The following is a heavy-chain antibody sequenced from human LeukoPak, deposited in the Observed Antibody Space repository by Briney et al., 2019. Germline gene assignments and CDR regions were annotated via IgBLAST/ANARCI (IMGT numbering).Heavy chain of an antibody. CDR2: IYYSGST. J-gene: IGHJ6*02. V-gene: IGHV4-59*01. Sequence: SETLSLTCTVSGGSISSYYWSWIRQPPGKGLEWIGYIYYSGSTNYNPSLKSRVTISVDTSKNQFSLKLSSVTAADTAVYYCARDATGSGSYYNYYYYYGMDVWGQGTTVTVSS. CDR1: GGSISSYY. CDR3: ARDATGSGSYYNYYYYYGMDV. D-gene: IGHD3-10*01.